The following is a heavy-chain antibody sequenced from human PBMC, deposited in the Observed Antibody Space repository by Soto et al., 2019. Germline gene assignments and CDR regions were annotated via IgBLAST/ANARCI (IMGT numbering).Heavy chain of an antibody. CDR2: IYHTGNA. V-gene: IGHV4-39*07. CDR1: GDSISNSRFY. CDR3: VRSEATALDY. J-gene: IGHJ4*02. Sequence: SETLSLTCSVSGDSISNSRFYWAWIRQPPGEGLEWIGSIYHTGNAYYNPSLKSRVTISVDTSKNQFSLKLTSVTSADTAVYYCVRSEATALDYWGQGTLVTV.